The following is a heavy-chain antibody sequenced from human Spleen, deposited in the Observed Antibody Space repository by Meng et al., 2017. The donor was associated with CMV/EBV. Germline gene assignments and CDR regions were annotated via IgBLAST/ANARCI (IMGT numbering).Heavy chain of an antibody. CDR3: ARGLLLRVRCSSGYYYGPLYYYGMDV. V-gene: IGHV4-34*01. CDR1: GGSFSGYY. Sequence: SETLSLTCAVYGGSFSGYYWSWSRQPPGKGLEWIGEIHHSGNTNYNPSLKSRVTISVDTSKNQFSLKLSSVTAADMAVYYCARGLLLRVRCSSGYYYGPLYYYGMDVWGQGTTVTVSS. CDR2: IHHSGNT. D-gene: IGHD3-22*01. J-gene: IGHJ6*02.